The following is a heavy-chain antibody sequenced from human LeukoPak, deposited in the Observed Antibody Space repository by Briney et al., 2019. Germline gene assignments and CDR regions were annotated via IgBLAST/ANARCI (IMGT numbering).Heavy chain of an antibody. CDR3: AKAVSGNYIKGFDY. CDR1: GFTFSSYA. Sequence: GGSLRLSCAASGFTFSSYAINWVRQAPGKGLEWVSAISGSGGSTYYADSVKGRFTISRDNSKNTLYLQMNSLRAEDTAVYYCAKAVSGNYIKGFDYWGQGTLVTVSS. V-gene: IGHV3-23*01. J-gene: IGHJ4*02. CDR2: ISGSGGST. D-gene: IGHD1-26*01.